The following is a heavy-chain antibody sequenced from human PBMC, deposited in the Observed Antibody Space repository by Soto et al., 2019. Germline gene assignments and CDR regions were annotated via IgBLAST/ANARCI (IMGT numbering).Heavy chain of an antibody. CDR1: GYAISSGYY. CDR2: MYHGGST. CDR3: ARVGPWVPYYYDSSPYTFENWFDP. D-gene: IGHD3-22*01. Sequence: SETLSLTCAVSGYAISSGYYSGGLRHPPGKGLEWIGSMYHGGSTYYNPSLNSRVTLSIDMTNNHVSLILNSVTAADTAVYYCARVGPWVPYYYDSSPYTFENWFDPWGQGTLVTVSS. V-gene: IGHV4-38-2*01. J-gene: IGHJ5*02.